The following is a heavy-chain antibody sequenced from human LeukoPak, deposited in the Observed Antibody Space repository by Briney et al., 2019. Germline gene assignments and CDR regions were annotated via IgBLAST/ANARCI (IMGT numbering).Heavy chain of an antibody. CDR3: ARDHGDFVGVRLGFDS. CDR1: GYTFTNYG. J-gene: IGHJ4*02. Sequence: ASVKVSCKASGYTFTNYGISWVRPAPGQGLEWVGRISGYNGNTDYAQKVEDRVTVTADTSTAYLELRSLTSDDTAVYYCARDHGDFVGVRLGFDSWGQGTLVTVSS. V-gene: IGHV1-18*01. D-gene: IGHD4-17*01. CDR2: ISGYNGNT.